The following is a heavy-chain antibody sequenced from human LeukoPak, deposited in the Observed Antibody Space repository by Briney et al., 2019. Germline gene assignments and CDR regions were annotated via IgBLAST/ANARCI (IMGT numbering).Heavy chain of an antibody. CDR2: INEDGSIT. J-gene: IGHJ4*02. D-gene: IGHD3-10*01. V-gene: IGHV3-74*01. CDR3: ARDEVIISLNFDY. Sequence: QPGGSLRLSCAVSGFTFRTYWMHWVRQVPGEGLVWVSRINEDGSITNYADSVKGRFSISRDNAKNTLYLQMNSLRAEDTAVYYCARDEVIISLNFDYWGQGTLVTVSS. CDR1: GFTFRTYW.